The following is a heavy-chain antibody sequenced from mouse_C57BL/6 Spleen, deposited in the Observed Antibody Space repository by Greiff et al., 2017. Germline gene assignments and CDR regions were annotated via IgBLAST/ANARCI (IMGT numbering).Heavy chain of an antibody. J-gene: IGHJ1*03. D-gene: IGHD2-4*01. V-gene: IGHV6-6*01. CDR3: TRSYDYDGYFDV. CDR1: GFTFSDAW. Sequence: EVKVVESGGGLVQPGGSMKLSCAASGFTFSDAWMDWVRQSPEKGLEWVAEIRNKANNHATYYAESVKGSFTISRYDSKSSVYLQMNSLRAEDTGIYYCTRSYDYDGYFDVWGTGTTVTVSS. CDR2: IRNKANNHAT.